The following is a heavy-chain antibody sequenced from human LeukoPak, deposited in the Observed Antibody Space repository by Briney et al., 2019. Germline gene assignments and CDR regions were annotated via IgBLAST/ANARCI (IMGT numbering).Heavy chain of an antibody. V-gene: IGHV3-9*01. J-gene: IGHJ3*02. CDR1: GFTFDEYA. CDR3: AKDNSFRGRRAFDI. Sequence: GGSLRLSCAASGFTFDEYAMNWVRQAPGKGLEWVSGIGWNSGNLVYADSVEGRFTISRDNAKNSLYLQMNSLSVEDTALYYCAKDNSFRGRRAFDIWGQGTMVTVSS. CDR2: IGWNSGNL. D-gene: IGHD1-26*01.